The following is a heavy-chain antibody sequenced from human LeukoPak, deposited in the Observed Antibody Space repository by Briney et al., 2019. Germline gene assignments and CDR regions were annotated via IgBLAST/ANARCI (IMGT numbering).Heavy chain of an antibody. V-gene: IGHV3-7*01. CDR1: GFTFSSYE. J-gene: IGHJ4*02. CDR3: ARASRYYYDSSGYYFEY. D-gene: IGHD3-22*01. CDR2: IKQDGSEK. Sequence: GGSLRLSCAASGFTFSSYEMNWVRQAPGKGLEWVANIKQDGSEKDYVDSVKGRFTISRDNAKNSLYLQMNSLRAEDTAVYYCARASRYYYDSSGYYFEYWGQGTLVTVSS.